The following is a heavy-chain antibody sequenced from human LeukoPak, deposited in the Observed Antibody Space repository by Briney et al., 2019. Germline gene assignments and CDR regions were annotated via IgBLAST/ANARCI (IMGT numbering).Heavy chain of an antibody. CDR1: EFTFSNYW. V-gene: IGHV3-7*01. CDR3: ARDYTGWRYNWNDSGYDYYYYMDV. D-gene: IGHD1-1*01. J-gene: IGHJ6*03. Sequence: PGGSLRLSCAASEFTFSNYWMTWVRQAPGKGLEWVATIKQDGSEKYHVDSVKGRFTISRDNAKNSFYLQMNSLRAEDTAVYYCARDYTGWRYNWNDSGYDYYYYMDVWGKGTTVTVSS. CDR2: IKQDGSEK.